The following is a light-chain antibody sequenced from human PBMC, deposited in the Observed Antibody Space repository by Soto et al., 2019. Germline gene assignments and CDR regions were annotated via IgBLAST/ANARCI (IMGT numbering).Light chain of an antibody. CDR2: DAS. Sequence: EIVFTQSRATLSLSPGERVTLSCRASQSVSSYLAWYQQKPGQAPRLLIYDASNRATGIPARFSGSGSGTDFTLTISSLEPEDFAVYYCQQRSNWLITFGQGTRLEI. V-gene: IGKV3-11*01. J-gene: IGKJ5*01. CDR3: QQRSNWLIT. CDR1: QSVSSY.